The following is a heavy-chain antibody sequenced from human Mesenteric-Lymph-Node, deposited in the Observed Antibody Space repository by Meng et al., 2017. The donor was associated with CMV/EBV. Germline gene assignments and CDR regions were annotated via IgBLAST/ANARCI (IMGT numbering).Heavy chain of an antibody. CDR2: ISSSSSYI. V-gene: IGHV3-21*03. J-gene: IGHJ4*02. D-gene: IGHD3-16*01. CDR3: ARDPWGSYFDF. Sequence: GESLKISCAASGFTVSSNYMSWVRQAPGKGLEWVSSISSSSSYIYYADSVKGRFTISRDNAKNSLFLQMNSLRADDTAVYYCARDPWGSYFDFWGQGTLVTVSS. CDR1: GFTVSSNY.